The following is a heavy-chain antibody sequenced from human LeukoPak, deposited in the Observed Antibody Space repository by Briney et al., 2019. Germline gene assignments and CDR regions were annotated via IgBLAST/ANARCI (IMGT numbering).Heavy chain of an antibody. CDR3: AKDIWFGESH. Sequence: SGGSLRLSCAASGFTFSSYSMNWVRQAPGKGLEWVSSISSSSSYIYYADSVKGRFTISRDNSKNTLYLQINSLKAEDTAVYYCAKDIWFGESHWGQGTLVTVSS. V-gene: IGHV3-21*01. D-gene: IGHD3-10*01. CDR2: ISSSSSYI. CDR1: GFTFSSYS. J-gene: IGHJ4*02.